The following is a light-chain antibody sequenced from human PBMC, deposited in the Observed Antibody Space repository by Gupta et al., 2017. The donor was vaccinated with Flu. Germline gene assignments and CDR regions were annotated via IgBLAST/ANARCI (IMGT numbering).Light chain of an antibody. CDR3: QSYDAADQWV. CDR2: EDD. J-gene: IGLJ3*02. CDR1: SSSIVRNY. V-gene: IGLV6-57*01. Sequence: TSCTRTSSSIVRNYVQWYQQRPGRSPTTVIYEDDRRRPGVPDRCSASIDSCSYAASLTXAXLQTEDXADYCCQSYDAADQWVFGGGTKLTVL.